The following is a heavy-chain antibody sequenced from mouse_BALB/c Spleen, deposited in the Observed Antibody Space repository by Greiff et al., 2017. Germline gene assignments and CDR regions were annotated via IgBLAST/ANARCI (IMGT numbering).Heavy chain of an antibody. V-gene: IGHV5-17*02. CDR2: ISSGSSTI. Sequence: EVQRVESGGGLVQPGGSRKLSCAASGFTFSSFGMHWVRQAPEKGLEWVAYISSGSSTIYYADTVKGRFTISRDTPKNTLFLQMTSLRSEDTAMYYCARGDYFDYWGQGTTLTVSS. CDR3: ARGDYFDY. J-gene: IGHJ2*01. CDR1: GFTFSSFG.